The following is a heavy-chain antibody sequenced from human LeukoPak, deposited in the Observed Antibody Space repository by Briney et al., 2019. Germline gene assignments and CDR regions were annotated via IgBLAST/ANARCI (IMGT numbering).Heavy chain of an antibody. CDR1: GFTFSSYW. CDR2: INSDGSTT. D-gene: IGHD2-2*01. Sequence: GGSLRLSCAASGFTFSSYWMHWVRQAPGKGLVWVSNINSDGSTTTYADSVKGRFTISRDKSKNTLYLQMNSLRAEDTAVYYCAKDRGSCSSTSCYYFDYWGQGTLVTVSS. CDR3: AKDRGSCSSTSCYYFDY. V-gene: IGHV3-74*01. J-gene: IGHJ4*02.